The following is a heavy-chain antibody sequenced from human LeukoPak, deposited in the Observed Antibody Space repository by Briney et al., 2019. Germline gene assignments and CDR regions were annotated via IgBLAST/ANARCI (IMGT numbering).Heavy chain of an antibody. Sequence: ASVKVSCKASGGTFSSYAISWVRQAPGQGLEWMGWISAYNGNTNYAQKLQGRVTMTTDTSTSTAYMELRSLRSDDTAVYYCARRAGIGYYYDSSGYYHTFDYWGQGTLVTVSS. CDR1: GGTFSSYA. V-gene: IGHV1-18*01. CDR3: ARRAGIGYYYDSSGYYHTFDY. D-gene: IGHD3-22*01. CDR2: ISAYNGNT. J-gene: IGHJ4*02.